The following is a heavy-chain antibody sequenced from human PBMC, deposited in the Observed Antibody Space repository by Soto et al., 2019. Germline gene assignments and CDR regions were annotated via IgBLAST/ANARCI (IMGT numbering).Heavy chain of an antibody. CDR3: AKRGPGTYFDY. V-gene: IGHV3-23*01. J-gene: IGHJ4*02. Sequence: GGSLRLSCAASGFTFSSYAMNWVRQAPGKGLEWVSVISGSGDSTYYADSVKGRFTISRDNSKNTLYLQMNSLRAEDTAVYYCAKRGPGTYFDYWGQGTLVTVSS. CDR1: GFTFSSYA. D-gene: IGHD6-13*01. CDR2: ISGSGDST.